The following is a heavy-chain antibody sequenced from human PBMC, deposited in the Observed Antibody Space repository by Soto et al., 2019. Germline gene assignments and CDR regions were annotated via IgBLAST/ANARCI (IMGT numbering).Heavy chain of an antibody. CDR1: GGSISSYY. D-gene: IGHD6-19*01. CDR3: TRVADGGLFNY. J-gene: IGHJ4*02. CDR2: IYYSGTT. Sequence: PSETLSLTCTVSGGSISSYYWSWIRQPPGKRLEWVGYIYYSGTTHYSPSLKSRLTMAVDTSSNQISLNITSVTAADTAVYYCTRVADGGLFNYWGQGILVTVSS. V-gene: IGHV4-59*01.